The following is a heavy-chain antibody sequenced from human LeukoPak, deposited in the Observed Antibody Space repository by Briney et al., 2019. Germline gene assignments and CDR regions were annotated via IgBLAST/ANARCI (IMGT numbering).Heavy chain of an antibody. CDR1: GGSISSYY. V-gene: IGHV4-4*09. CDR2: IYTSGST. D-gene: IGHD4-23*01. J-gene: IGHJ5*02. CDR3: PRQANRNSAFNWFDP. Sequence: SETLSLTCTVSGGSISSYYWSWIRQPPGKGLEWIGYIYTSGSTNYNPSLKSRVTISVDTSKNQFSLKLSSVTAADTAVYYCPRQANRNSAFNWFDPWGQGTLVTVSS.